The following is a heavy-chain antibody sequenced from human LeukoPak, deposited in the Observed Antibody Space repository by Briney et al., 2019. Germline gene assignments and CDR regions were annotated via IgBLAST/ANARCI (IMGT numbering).Heavy chain of an antibody. J-gene: IGHJ4*02. CDR3: ARDPLDYYDSSGYPYYFDY. CDR2: IIPILGIA. CDR1: GGTFSSYA. D-gene: IGHD3-22*01. V-gene: IGHV1-69*04. Sequence: ASVKVSCKASGGTFSSYAISWVRQAPGQGLEWMGRIIPILGIANYAQKFQGRVTITVDKSTSTAYMELSSLRSEDTAVYYCARDPLDYYDSSGYPYYFDYWGQGTLVTVSS.